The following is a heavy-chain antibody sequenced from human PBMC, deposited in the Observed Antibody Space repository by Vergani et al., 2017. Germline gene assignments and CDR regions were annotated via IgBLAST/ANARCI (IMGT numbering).Heavy chain of an antibody. V-gene: IGHV3-30*02. CDR1: GFTFSSYG. Sequence: QVQLVESGGGVVQPGGSLRLSCAASGFTFSSYGIHWVRQAPGKGLEWVAFIRYDGSNKYYADSVKGRFTISRDNSKNTLYLQMNSLRAEDTAVYYCAKDQREQWTYYFDYWGQGTLVTVSS. CDR3: AKDQREQWTYYFDY. CDR2: IRYDGSNK. J-gene: IGHJ4*02. D-gene: IGHD6-19*01.